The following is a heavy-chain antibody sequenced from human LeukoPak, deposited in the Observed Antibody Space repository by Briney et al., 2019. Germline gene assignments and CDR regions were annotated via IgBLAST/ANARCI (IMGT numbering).Heavy chain of an antibody. CDR2: ISSSGSTI. Sequence: PGGSLRLSCAASGFTFSDYYMSWIRQAPGKGLEWVSYISSSGSTIYYADSVKGRFTISRDNAKNSLYLQMNSLRAEDTAVYYCAGCLDYDFWSGIPCLSPFDIWGQGTMVTVSS. V-gene: IGHV3-11*04. CDR1: GFTFSDYY. D-gene: IGHD3-3*01. CDR3: AGCLDYDFWSGIPCLSPFDI. J-gene: IGHJ3*02.